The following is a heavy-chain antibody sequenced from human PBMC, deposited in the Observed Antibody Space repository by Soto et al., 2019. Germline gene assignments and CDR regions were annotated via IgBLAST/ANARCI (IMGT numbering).Heavy chain of an antibody. V-gene: IGHV1-3*01. CDR2: INAGNGNT. CDR1: GYTFTSYA. D-gene: IGHD2-2*01. Sequence: ASVKVSCKASGYTFTSYAMHWVRQAPGQRLEWMGRINAGNGNTKYSQKFQGRVTITRDTSASTAYMELSSLRSEDTAVYYCARGSGSLGYCSSTSCPPYYYYGMDVWGQGTTVTVSS. J-gene: IGHJ6*02. CDR3: ARGSGSLGYCSSTSCPPYYYYGMDV.